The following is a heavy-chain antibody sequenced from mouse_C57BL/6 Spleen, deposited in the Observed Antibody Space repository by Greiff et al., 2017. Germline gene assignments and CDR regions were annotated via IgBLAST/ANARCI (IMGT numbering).Heavy chain of an antibody. CDR1: GYTFTSYW. J-gene: IGHJ2*01. D-gene: IGHD2-4*01. CDR2: IDPSDSYT. CDR3: ARAYDYDEGFDY. Sequence: QVQLQQPGAELVRPGTSVTLSCKASGYTFTSYWMHWVKQRPGQGLEWIGVIDPSDSYTNYNQKFKGKATLTVDTSSNTAYMQLSSLTSEDSAVYYCARAYDYDEGFDYWGQGTTLTVSS. V-gene: IGHV1-59*01.